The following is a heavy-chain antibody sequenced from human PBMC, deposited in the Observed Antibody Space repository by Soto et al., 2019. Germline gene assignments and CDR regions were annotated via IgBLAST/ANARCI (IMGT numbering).Heavy chain of an antibody. CDR2: IYYSGST. J-gene: IGHJ6*03. CDR3: ATLGGAPTMTLDYYYMDV. V-gene: IGHV4-59*01. CDR1: GGSISSYY. Sequence: SETLSLTCTVSGGSISSYYWSWIRQPPGKGLEWIGYIYYSGSTNYNPSLKSRVTISVDTSKNQFSLKLSSVTAADTAVYYCATLGGAPTMTLDYYYMDVWGKGTTVTVSS. D-gene: IGHD3-22*01.